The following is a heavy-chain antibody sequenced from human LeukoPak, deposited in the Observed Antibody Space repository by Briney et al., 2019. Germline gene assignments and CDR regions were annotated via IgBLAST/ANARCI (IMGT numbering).Heavy chain of an antibody. Sequence: GESLKISCQGSGYSFSTYWIGWVRQMPGEGLEWMGVIYPGDSDTRYSPAFQGQVTISADKYISSAYLQWSSLKPSDTAVYYCAKVVELATLTGDSYTYSYHMDGWGKGTAVTVPS. CDR2: IYPGDSDT. CDR1: GYSFSTYW. V-gene: IGHV5-51*01. J-gene: IGHJ6*03. D-gene: IGHD5-24*01. CDR3: AKVVELATLTGDSYTYSYHMDG.